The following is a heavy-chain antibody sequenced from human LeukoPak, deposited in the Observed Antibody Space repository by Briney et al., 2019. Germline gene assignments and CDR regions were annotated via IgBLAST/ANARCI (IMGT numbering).Heavy chain of an antibody. V-gene: IGHV4-59*01. CDR1: GASISSYY. D-gene: IGHD1-26*01. CDR2: IYYSGST. Sequence: SETLSLTCTVPGASISSYYWSWIRQPPGKGLEWIGYIYYSGSTNYNPSLKSRVTISVDTSKNQFSRKLSSVSCADAAVYYCARDLTSGYSGSHNWFDPCGQGTLVTVSS. CDR3: ARDLTSGYSGSHNWFDP. J-gene: IGHJ5*02.